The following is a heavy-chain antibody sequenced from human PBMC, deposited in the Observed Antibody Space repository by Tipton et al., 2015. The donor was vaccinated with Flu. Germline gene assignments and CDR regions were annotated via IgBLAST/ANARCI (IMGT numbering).Heavy chain of an antibody. Sequence: QMQLVQSGAEVKKPGASVKVSCKTSGYTFTGYYMHWVRQAPGQGLEWMGRINPNTGDTNYAQKFQGRVTMTRDTSISTAYMELTGLRSDDTAVYYCARDGEGAYHPLGYWGQGTLVTVSS. V-gene: IGHV1-2*06. CDR1: GYTFTGYY. CDR2: INPNTGDT. CDR3: ARDGEGAYHPLGY. J-gene: IGHJ4*02. D-gene: IGHD3-10*01.